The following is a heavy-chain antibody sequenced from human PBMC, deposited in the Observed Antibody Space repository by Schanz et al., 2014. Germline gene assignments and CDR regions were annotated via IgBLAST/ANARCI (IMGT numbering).Heavy chain of an antibody. CDR1: GFSFDNYG. Sequence: QVQLVESGGGVVQPGRSLRLSCAASGFSFDNYGMHWVRQAPGKGLEWVGVIWYDGSKTYYADSVRGRFTISRDNSKNIMFLQMNSLRAEDTAVYYCVKDLQRELLRDDHYYGMDVWGQGTTVTVSS. V-gene: IGHV3-33*06. D-gene: IGHD1-26*01. J-gene: IGHJ6*02. CDR2: IWYDGSKT. CDR3: VKDLQRELLRDDHYYGMDV.